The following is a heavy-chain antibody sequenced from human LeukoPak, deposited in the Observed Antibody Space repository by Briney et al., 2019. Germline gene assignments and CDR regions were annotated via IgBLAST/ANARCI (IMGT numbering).Heavy chain of an antibody. V-gene: IGHV3-7*01. CDR2: IKQDGMEK. CDR1: GITFSANW. CDR3: ARGPPAQLLSRYYYYYGMDV. D-gene: IGHD2-2*01. Sequence: GGPLRLSFAASGITFSANWMSWCGQAPGKALNGVANIKQDGMEKDYVHSVKRRFTISRDNAKNSLSLQMNSLRAEDTAVYYCARGPPAQLLSRYYYYYGMDVWGQGTTVTVSS. J-gene: IGHJ6*02.